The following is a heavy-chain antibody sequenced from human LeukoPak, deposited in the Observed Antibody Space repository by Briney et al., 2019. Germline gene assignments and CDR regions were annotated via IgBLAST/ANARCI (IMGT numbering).Heavy chain of an antibody. D-gene: IGHD2-8*01. J-gene: IGHJ4*02. CDR1: GGTFSSYA. CDR3: ASFPVLMVYAFDY. Sequence: GSSVKVSCKASGGTFSSYAISWVRQAPGQGLEWMGRIIPIFGTANYAQKFQGRVTITTDESTSTAYMELSSLRSEDTAVYYCASFPVLMVYAFDYWGQGTLVTVSS. CDR2: IIPIFGTA. V-gene: IGHV1-69*05.